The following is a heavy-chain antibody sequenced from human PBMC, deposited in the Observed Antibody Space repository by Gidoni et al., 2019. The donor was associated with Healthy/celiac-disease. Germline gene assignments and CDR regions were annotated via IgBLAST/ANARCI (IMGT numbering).Heavy chain of an antibody. CDR1: GFTFSSYE. J-gene: IGHJ4*02. V-gene: IGHV3-48*03. D-gene: IGHD7-27*01. CDR2: ISSSGSTI. Sequence: EVQLVESGGGLVQPGGSLRLSCAASGFTFSSYEMNWVRQAPGKGLEWVSYISSSGSTIYYADSVKGRFTISRDNAKNSLYLQMNSLRAEDTAVYYCARENTGGVGGAGLVDYWGQGTLVTVSS. CDR3: ARENTGGVGGAGLVDY.